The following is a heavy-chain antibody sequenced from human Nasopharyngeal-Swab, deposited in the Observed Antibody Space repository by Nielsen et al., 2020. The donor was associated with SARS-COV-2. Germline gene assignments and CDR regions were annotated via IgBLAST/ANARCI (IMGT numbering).Heavy chain of an antibody. CDR1: GYSFTSYW. J-gene: IGHJ6*02. CDR2: IYPGDSDT. V-gene: IGHV5-51*01. Sequence: GSLRLSCKGSGYSFTSYWIGWVRQMPGKGLEWMGIIYPGDSDTRYSPSFQGQVTISADKSISTAYLQWSSLKASDTAMYYCARSMPSRYYYYGMDVWGQGTTVTVSS. D-gene: IGHD2-2*01. CDR3: ARSMPSRYYYYGMDV.